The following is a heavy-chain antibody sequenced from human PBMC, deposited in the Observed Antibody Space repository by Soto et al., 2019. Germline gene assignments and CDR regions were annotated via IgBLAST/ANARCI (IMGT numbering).Heavy chain of an antibody. V-gene: IGHV3-53*02. CDR1: XXXXXXXX. CDR3: ARHYSAMGV. CDR2: IYSDNNT. J-gene: IGHJ6*02. Sequence: EVQLVETGGDLIQPGGSXXXXCXXXXXXXXXXXXXXVRQAPGKGLEWISIIYSDNNTDYADSVKGRFSISRDTSKNILYLQMNSLRAEDTAEYYCARHYSAMGVWGQGTTVTVSS.